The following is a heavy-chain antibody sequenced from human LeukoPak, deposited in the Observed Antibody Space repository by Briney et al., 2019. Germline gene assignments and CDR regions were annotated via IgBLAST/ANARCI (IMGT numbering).Heavy chain of an antibody. V-gene: IGHV4-38-2*02. J-gene: IGHJ6*04. CDR2: IYHSGST. CDR3: ARDGIVVVPAAHYYYGMDV. Sequence: SETLSLTCAVSGYSISSGYYWGWIRQPPGKGLEWIGSIYHSGSTYYNPSLKSRVTISVDTSKNQFSLKLSSVTAADTAVYYCARDGIVVVPAAHYYYGMDVWGKRTTVTVSS. D-gene: IGHD2-2*01. CDR1: GYSISSGYY.